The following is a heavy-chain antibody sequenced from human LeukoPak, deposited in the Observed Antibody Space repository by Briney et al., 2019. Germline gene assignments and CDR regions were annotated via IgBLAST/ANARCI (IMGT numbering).Heavy chain of an antibody. CDR1: GGSISSYY. D-gene: IGHD3-10*01. CDR3: ARVSGWFGEPGLDY. Sequence: SETLSLTCTVSGGSISSYYWSWIRQPPGKGLEWIGYIYYSGSTNYNPSLRSRVTISVDTSKNQFSLKLSSVTAADTAVYYCARVSGWFGEPGLDYWGQGALVTVSS. J-gene: IGHJ4*02. CDR2: IYYSGST. V-gene: IGHV4-59*01.